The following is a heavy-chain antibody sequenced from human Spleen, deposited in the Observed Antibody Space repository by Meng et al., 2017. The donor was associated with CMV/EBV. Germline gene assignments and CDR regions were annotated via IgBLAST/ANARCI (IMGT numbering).Heavy chain of an antibody. CDR2: INPSGGST. V-gene: IGHV1-46*01. Sequence: CTTSGYTFTDNYIHWVRQAPGQGFEWMGIINPSGGSTTYAENFEGRVTMTRDTSTDTVYMELSSLTSEDTAVYYCARTVSGLWGFNYWGQGTLVTVSS. J-gene: IGHJ4*02. CDR1: GYTFTDNY. D-gene: IGHD3-16*01. CDR3: ARTVSGLWGFNY.